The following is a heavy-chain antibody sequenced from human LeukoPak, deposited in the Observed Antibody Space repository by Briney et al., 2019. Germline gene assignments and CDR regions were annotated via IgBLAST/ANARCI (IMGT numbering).Heavy chain of an antibody. D-gene: IGHD3-10*01. J-gene: IGHJ4*02. CDR3: GRAMVRGVIPY. CDR1: GFTFSAYA. CDR2: ISHDGTSE. V-gene: IGHV3-30*04. Sequence: GGSLRLSCAASGFTFSAYALHWLRQAPGEGLEWVAVISHDGTSEHYADSLKGRFTISRDYSKNTVDLQMNSLRAEDTAVYYCGRAMVRGVIPYWGQGTLVTVSS.